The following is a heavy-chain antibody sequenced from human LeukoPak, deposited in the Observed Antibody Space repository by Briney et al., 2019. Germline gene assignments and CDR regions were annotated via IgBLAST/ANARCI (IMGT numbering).Heavy chain of an antibody. V-gene: IGHV1-69*13. CDR2: IIPIFGTA. CDR3: ARADYDFWSGYSLATIPFDY. CDR1: GGTFSSYA. Sequence: ASVKVSCKASGGTFSSYAISWVRQAPGQGLEWMGGIIPIFGTANYAQKFQGRVTITADESTSTAYMELSSLRSEDTAVYYCARADYDFWSGYSLATIPFDYWGQGTLVTVSS. D-gene: IGHD3-3*01. J-gene: IGHJ4*02.